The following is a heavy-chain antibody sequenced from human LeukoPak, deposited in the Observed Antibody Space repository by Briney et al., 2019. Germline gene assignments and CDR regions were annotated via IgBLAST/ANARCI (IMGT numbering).Heavy chain of an antibody. CDR3: AREAAAGTPWMYAFDI. CDR2: ISSTGRT. J-gene: IGHJ3*02. CDR1: GASISSDTYF. V-gene: IGHV4-61*02. Sequence: PSQTLSLTCTVSGASISSDTYFWSWIRQPAGKGLEWIGRISSTGRTDYNPSLTSRVTISVDTSKNQFSLKLSSVTAADTAVYYCAREAAAGTPWMYAFDIWGQGTMVTVSS. D-gene: IGHD6-13*01.